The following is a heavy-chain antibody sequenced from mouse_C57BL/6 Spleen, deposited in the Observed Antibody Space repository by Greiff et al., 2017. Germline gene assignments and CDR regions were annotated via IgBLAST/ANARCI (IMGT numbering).Heavy chain of an antibody. CDR3: VRLGSSLYYYAMDY. Sequence: VQLQQSGGGLVQPKGSLKLSCAASGFSFNTYAMNWVRQAPGKGLEWVARIRSKSNNYATYYADSVKDRFTISRDDSESMLYLQMNNLKTEDTAMYYCVRLGSSLYYYAMDYWGQGTSVTVSS. CDR2: IRSKSNNYAT. V-gene: IGHV10-1*01. CDR1: GFSFNTYA. D-gene: IGHD1-1*01. J-gene: IGHJ4*01.